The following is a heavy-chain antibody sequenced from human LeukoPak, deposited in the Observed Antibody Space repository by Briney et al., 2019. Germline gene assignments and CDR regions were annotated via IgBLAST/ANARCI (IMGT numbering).Heavy chain of an antibody. CDR1: GFTFSSYG. V-gene: IGHV3-30*18. CDR3: AKERDTMVRVFDY. D-gene: IGHD3-10*01. Sequence: PGGSLRLSCAASGFTFSSYGMHWVRQAPGKGLEWVAVISYDGSNKYYADSVKGRFTISRDNSKNTLYLQMSSLRAEDTAVYYCAKERDTMVRVFDYWGQGTLVTVSS. CDR2: ISYDGSNK. J-gene: IGHJ4*02.